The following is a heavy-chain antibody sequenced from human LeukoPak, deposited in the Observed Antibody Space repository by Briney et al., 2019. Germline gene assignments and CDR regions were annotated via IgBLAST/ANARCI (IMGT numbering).Heavy chain of an antibody. CDR1: GYTFTGYY. Sequence: GASVKVSCKASGYTFTGYYLHWVRQAPGQGLEWVGWINPNSGDTNYAQKFQGRVNMTKDTSISTAYMELSRLRSDDTAVYYCARVPWGRDYWGQGTLVTVSS. CDR3: ARVPWGRDY. CDR2: INPNSGDT. J-gene: IGHJ4*02. D-gene: IGHD1-26*01. V-gene: IGHV1-2*02.